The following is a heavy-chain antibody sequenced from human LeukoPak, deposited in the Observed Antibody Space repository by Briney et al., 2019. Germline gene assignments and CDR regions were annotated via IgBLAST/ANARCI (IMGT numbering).Heavy chain of an antibody. CDR2: ISAYNGNT. Sequence: ASVKDSCKASGYPFVSSGISWVRQAPGQGLEWMGWISAYNGNTIYAQKFQGRVTMTTDTSTSTAYMELRSLRSDDTAVYYCARGGSGTNPFDYWGQGTLVTVSS. CDR1: GYPFVSSG. CDR3: ARGGSGTNPFDY. J-gene: IGHJ4*02. V-gene: IGHV1-18*01. D-gene: IGHD6-19*01.